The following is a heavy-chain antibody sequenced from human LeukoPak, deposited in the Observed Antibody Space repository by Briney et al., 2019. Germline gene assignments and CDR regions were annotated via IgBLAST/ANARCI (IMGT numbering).Heavy chain of an antibody. J-gene: IGHJ5*02. CDR3: ARDEGYCSSTSCYRLNWFDP. CDR1: GYTFTGYY. CDR2: ISPNSGGT. Sequence: ASVKVSCKASGYTFTGYYMHWVRQAPGQGLEWMGWISPNSGGTNYAQKFQGRVTMTRDTSISTAYMELSRLRSDDTAVYYCARDEGYCSSTSCYRLNWFDPWGQGTLVTVSS. D-gene: IGHD2-2*01. V-gene: IGHV1-2*02.